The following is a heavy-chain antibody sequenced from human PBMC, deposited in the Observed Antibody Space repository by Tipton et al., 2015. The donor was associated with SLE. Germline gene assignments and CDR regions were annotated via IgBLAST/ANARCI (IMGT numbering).Heavy chain of an antibody. CDR3: ARAVDLLREGYWYFDL. CDR2: INGGNGNT. D-gene: IGHD3-22*01. Sequence: QVQLVQSGAEVKKPGASVKVSCKASGYTLTSYFMHWVRQGPGQRLEWMGWINGGNGNTKYSQKFQGRITIIRDTSASTAYMELSSLRSEDTAVYYCARAVDLLREGYWYFDLWGRGTLVTVSS. CDR1: GYTLTSYF. V-gene: IGHV1-3*01. J-gene: IGHJ2*01.